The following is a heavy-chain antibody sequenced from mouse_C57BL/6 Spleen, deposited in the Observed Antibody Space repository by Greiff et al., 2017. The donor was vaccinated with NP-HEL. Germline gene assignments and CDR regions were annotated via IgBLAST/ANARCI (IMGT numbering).Heavy chain of an antibody. V-gene: IGHV1-54*01. Sequence: QVQLKESGAELVRPGTSVKVSCKASGYAFTNYLIEWVKQRPGQGLEWIGVINPGSGGTNYNEKFKGKATLTADKSSSTAYMQLSSLTSEDSAVYFCARGTKLGPSHFYWYFDVWGTGTTVTVSS. J-gene: IGHJ1*03. CDR1: GYAFTNYL. CDR3: ARGTKLGPSHFYWYFDV. CDR2: INPGSGGT. D-gene: IGHD4-1*01.